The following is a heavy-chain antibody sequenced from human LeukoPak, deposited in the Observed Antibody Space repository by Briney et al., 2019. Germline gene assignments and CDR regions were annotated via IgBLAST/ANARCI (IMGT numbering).Heavy chain of an antibody. D-gene: IGHD6-13*01. CDR2: IYYSGST. Sequence: SETLSLTCTVPGGSISSYYWSWIRQPPGKGLEWIGYIYYSGSTNYNPSLKSRVTISVDTSKNQFSLKLSSVTAADTAVYYCARFIAAAGIYYFDYWGQGTLVTVSS. CDR3: ARFIAAAGIYYFDY. J-gene: IGHJ4*02. CDR1: GGSISSYY. V-gene: IGHV4-59*08.